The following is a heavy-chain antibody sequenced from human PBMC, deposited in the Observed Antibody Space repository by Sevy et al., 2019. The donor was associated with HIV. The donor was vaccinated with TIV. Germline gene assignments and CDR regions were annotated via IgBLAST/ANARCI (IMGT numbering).Heavy chain of an antibody. D-gene: IGHD6-19*01. CDR2: IYYSGST. CDR1: GGSISSSSYY. J-gene: IGHJ5*02. Sequence: SETLSLTCTVSGGSISSSSYYWGWIRQPPGKGLEWIGSIYYSGSTYYNPSLKSRGTISVGTSKNQFSLKLSSVTAADTAVYYCAGHSIAVAGTGWFDPWGQGTLVTVSS. CDR3: AGHSIAVAGTGWFDP. V-gene: IGHV4-39*01.